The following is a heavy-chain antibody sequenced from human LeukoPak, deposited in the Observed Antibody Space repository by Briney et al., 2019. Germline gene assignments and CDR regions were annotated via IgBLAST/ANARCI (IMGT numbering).Heavy chain of an antibody. CDR3: ARGRSKGSYPNCYFPFDY. V-gene: IGHV4-61*02. D-gene: IGHD1-26*01. Sequence: SETLSLTCTVSGGSISSGSYYWRWIRQPAGKGLEWIGRIYTSGSTNYNPSLKSRVTISVDTSKNQFSLKLSSVTAADTAVYYCARGRSKGSYPNCYFPFDYWGQGTLVTVSS. J-gene: IGHJ4*02. CDR2: IYTSGST. CDR1: GGSISSGSYY.